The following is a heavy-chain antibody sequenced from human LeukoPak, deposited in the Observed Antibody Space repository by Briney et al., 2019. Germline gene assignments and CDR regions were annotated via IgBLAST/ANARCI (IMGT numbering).Heavy chain of an antibody. V-gene: IGHV4-38-2*02. CDR2: IYHSGST. CDR3: AREGMGDSSGYYFGY. CDR1: GYSISSGYY. Sequence: SETLSLTCTVSGYSISSGYYWGWIRQPPGKGLEWIGSIYHSGSTYYNPSLKSRVTISVDTSKNQFSLKLSSVTAADTAVYYCAREGMGDSSGYYFGYWGQGTLVTVSS. J-gene: IGHJ4*02. D-gene: IGHD3-22*01.